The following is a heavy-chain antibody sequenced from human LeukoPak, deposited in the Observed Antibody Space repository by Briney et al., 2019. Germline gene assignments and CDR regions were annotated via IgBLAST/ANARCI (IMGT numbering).Heavy chain of an antibody. J-gene: IGHJ4*02. CDR1: GGSFSGYY. Sequence: PSETLSLTCAVYGGSFSGYYCSWIRQPPGKGLEWIGEINHSGSTNYNPSLKSRVTISVDTSKNQFSLKLSSATAADTAVYYCASRDTATGLDWGQGTLVTVSS. V-gene: IGHV4-34*01. D-gene: IGHD5-18*01. CDR2: INHSGST. CDR3: ASRDTATGLD.